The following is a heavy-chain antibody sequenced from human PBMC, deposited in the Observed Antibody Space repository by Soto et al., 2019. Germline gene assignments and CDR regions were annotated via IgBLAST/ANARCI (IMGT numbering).Heavy chain of an antibody. CDR1: GFTFDDYA. CDR3: AKGGPDGFCRGGRCYFDY. Sequence: EVHLVESGGGLVQPGRSLRLSCAASGFTFDDYAMHWVRRGPWKGLEWVSSISWNSNIIGYADSVKGRFTISRDNATNSMYLQMNSLRPEDTALYYCAKGGPDGFCRGGRCYFDYWGQGTLVTVSS. J-gene: IGHJ4*02. CDR2: ISWNSNII. D-gene: IGHD2-15*01. V-gene: IGHV3-9*01.